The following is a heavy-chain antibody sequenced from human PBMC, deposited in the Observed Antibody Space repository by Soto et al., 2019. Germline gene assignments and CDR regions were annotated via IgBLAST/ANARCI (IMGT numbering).Heavy chain of an antibody. J-gene: IGHJ4*02. Sequence: EVQLVESGGGLVQPGGSLRLSCAASGFSFSVYSMNWVRQAPGKGLEWVSYISGSSSTIYYADSVKGRFTISRDNAKNSLYMQLRSLGDEDTAIYYCARESSGYPDSWGQGTLVTVSS. CDR3: ARESSGYPDS. CDR2: ISGSSSTI. D-gene: IGHD3-22*01. V-gene: IGHV3-48*02. CDR1: GFSFSVYS.